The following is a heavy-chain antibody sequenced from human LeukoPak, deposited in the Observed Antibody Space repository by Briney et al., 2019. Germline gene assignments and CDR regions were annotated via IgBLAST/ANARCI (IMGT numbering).Heavy chain of an antibody. CDR2: FDPEDSET. Sequence: ASVKVSCKVSGYTLTELSMHWVRQAPGKGLEWMGGFDPEDSETIYAQKFQGRVTMTEDTSTDTAYMELSSLRSEDTAVYYCATDRLRGYGRYFDYWGQGTLVTVSS. CDR1: GYTLTELS. D-gene: IGHD3-16*01. CDR3: ATDRLRGYGRYFDY. J-gene: IGHJ4*02. V-gene: IGHV1-24*01.